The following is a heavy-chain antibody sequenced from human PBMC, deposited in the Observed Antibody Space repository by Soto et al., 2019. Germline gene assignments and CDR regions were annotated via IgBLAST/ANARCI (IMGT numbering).Heavy chain of an antibody. J-gene: IGHJ3*02. D-gene: IGHD3-10*01. CDR1: GFTFSSYS. CDR3: AREGEAGENYYGSGSQEIDI. Sequence: PGGSLRLSCAASGFTFSSYSMNWVRQAPGKGLEWVSSISSSSSYIYYADSVKGRFTISRDNAKNSLYLQMNSLRAEDTAVYYCAREGEAGENYYGSGSQEIDIWGQGTMVTVSS. V-gene: IGHV3-21*01. CDR2: ISSSSSYI.